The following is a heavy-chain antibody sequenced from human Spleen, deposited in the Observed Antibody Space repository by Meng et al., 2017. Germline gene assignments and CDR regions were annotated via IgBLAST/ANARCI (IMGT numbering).Heavy chain of an antibody. CDR1: GYTFNEYY. CDR3: ARLDIVPTGRDY. Sequence: VQRVQLGAEVKKHGASGKVSCKASGYTFNEYYLHWVQQAPGQGLEWMGRINPNSGVTNYAQKFQGRVTVTRDTSISTAYMELSSLRSDDTAIYYCARLDIVPTGRDYWGQGTLVTVSS. V-gene: IGHV1-2*06. D-gene: IGHD5-12*01. J-gene: IGHJ4*02. CDR2: INPNSGVT.